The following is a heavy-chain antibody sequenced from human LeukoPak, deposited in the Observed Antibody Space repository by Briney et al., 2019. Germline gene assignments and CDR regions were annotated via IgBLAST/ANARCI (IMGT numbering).Heavy chain of an antibody. CDR2: IRSDGSDT. Sequence: GGSLRLSCAASGFTFSDTWMHWVRQAPGEGLVWVSRIRSDGSDTRYAESVKGRFTISRDNAKNTLYLQMNSLRAEDTAVYYCARDIGIVGPRGYNWFDPWGQGTLVTVSS. V-gene: IGHV3-74*01. D-gene: IGHD1-26*01. J-gene: IGHJ5*02. CDR1: GFTFSDTW. CDR3: ARDIGIVGPRGYNWFDP.